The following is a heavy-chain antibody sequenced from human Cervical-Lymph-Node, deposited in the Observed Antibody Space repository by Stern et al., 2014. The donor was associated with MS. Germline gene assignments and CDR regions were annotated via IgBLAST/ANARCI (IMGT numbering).Heavy chain of an antibody. Sequence: QVQLVQSGAEVKKPGSSVKVSCKASGGTFTSYAVSWIRQAPGQGLEWMGGIIPIVGTSYSAQKFQSRITITADESMTTAYLDLSSLRSEDTAVYYCARSIAGAGTDGFFHCPYFDPWGQGTPVTVSS. CDR3: ARSIAGAGTDGFFHCPYFDP. V-gene: IGHV1-69*01. D-gene: IGHD6-19*01. CDR1: GGTFTSYA. CDR2: IIPIVGTS. J-gene: IGHJ4*02.